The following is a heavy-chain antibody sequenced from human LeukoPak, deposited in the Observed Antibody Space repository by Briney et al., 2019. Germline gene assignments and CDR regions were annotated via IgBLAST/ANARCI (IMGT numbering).Heavy chain of an antibody. CDR1: GSTFTGYY. V-gene: IGHV1-2*02. Sequence: ASVKVSCKASGSTFTGYYMHWVREAPGQGLEWMGWINPNSGGTNYAQKFQGRVTMTRDTSISTAYMELSRLRSDDTAVYYCARLTQYCSSTSCPPLDAFDIWGQGTMVTVSS. D-gene: IGHD2-2*01. J-gene: IGHJ3*02. CDR2: INPNSGGT. CDR3: ARLTQYCSSTSCPPLDAFDI.